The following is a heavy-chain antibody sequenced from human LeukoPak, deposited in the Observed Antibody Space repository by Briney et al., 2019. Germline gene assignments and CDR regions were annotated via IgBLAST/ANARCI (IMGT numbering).Heavy chain of an antibody. Sequence: GGSLRLSCAASGFTFDSFAMSWVRQAPGKGLEWVSSISSHSDYIYYAESVKGRFTISRDNAKNSLFLQMNSLRAEDTAIYYCVRDTRSSYSYYGMDVWGQGTTVTVSS. CDR2: ISSHSDYI. J-gene: IGHJ6*02. CDR3: VRDTRSSYSYYGMDV. CDR1: GFTFDSFA. D-gene: IGHD3-10*01. V-gene: IGHV3-21*01.